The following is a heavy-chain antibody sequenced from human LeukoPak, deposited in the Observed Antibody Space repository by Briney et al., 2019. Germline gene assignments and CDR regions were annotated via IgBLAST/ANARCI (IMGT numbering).Heavy chain of an antibody. CDR3: ARDIDARLGLFFDY. V-gene: IGHV3-20*04. Sequence: PSGGSLRLSCAASGFTFDDYGMSWVRQAPGKGLEWVSGINWNGGSTGYADSVKGRFTISRDNAKNSLYLQMNSLRAEDTALYYCARDIDARLGLFFDYWGQGTLVTVSS. CDR2: INWNGGST. J-gene: IGHJ4*02. D-gene: IGHD1-26*01. CDR1: GFTFDDYG.